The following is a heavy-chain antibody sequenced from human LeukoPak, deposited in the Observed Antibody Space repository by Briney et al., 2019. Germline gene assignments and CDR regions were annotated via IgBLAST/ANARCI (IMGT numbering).Heavy chain of an antibody. CDR2: IRSKAYGGTT. Sequence: GGSLRLSCTASGFTFGDYAMSWVRQAPGKGLEWVGFIRSKAYGGTTEYAASVKGRFTISRDDSKSIAHLQMNSLKTEDTAVYYCTRYYDILTGYYTDYWGQGTRSPSPQ. D-gene: IGHD3-9*01. CDR3: TRYYDILTGYYTDY. V-gene: IGHV3-49*04. CDR1: GFTFGDYA. J-gene: IGHJ4*02.